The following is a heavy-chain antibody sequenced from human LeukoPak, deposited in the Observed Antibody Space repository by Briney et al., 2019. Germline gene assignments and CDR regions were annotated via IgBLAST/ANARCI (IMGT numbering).Heavy chain of an antibody. CDR2: MNPNSGNT. D-gene: IGHD3-10*01. J-gene: IGHJ4*02. CDR3: ARGALLWFGERMEYYFDY. Sequence: ASVKVSCKASGYTFTSYDINWVRQAAGRGLEWMGWMNPNSGNTGYAQKFQGRVTITRNTSISTAYMELSSLRSEDTAVYYCARGALLWFGERMEYYFDYWGQGTLLTVSS. V-gene: IGHV1-8*03. CDR1: GYTFTSYD.